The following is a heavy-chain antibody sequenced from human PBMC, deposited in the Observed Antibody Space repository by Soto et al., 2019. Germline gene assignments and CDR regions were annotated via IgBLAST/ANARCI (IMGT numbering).Heavy chain of an antibody. CDR1: GYSFTSYW. D-gene: IGHD1-26*01. CDR2: IYPGDSDT. V-gene: IGHV5-51*01. CDR3: AGWERRGWFDH. Sequence: PGASLKVSCERCGYSFTSYWIGLVRQMPGKGLEWMGTIYPGDSDTRYSSSFQGQVTISADMSISTAYLQWTRLKASDTSMYYCAGWERRGWFDHRDQGTLVTISS. J-gene: IGHJ5*02.